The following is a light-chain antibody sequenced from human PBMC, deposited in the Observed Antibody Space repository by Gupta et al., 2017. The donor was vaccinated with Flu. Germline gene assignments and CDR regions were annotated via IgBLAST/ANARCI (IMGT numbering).Light chain of an antibody. V-gene: IGLV2-14*01. CDR2: EVS. J-gene: IGLJ2*01. CDR3: SSYTISSTPVV. Sequence: QSALTQPASVSGSPGQSITISCTGTSSDVGGYNYVSWYQQHPGKAPKLMIYEVSNRPSGVSNRFSGSKSGNTASLTISVLQAEDEADYYCSSYTISSTPVVFGGGTKLTV. CDR1: SSDVGGYNY.